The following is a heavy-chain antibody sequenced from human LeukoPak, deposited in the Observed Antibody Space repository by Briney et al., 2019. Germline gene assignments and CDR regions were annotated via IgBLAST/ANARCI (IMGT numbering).Heavy chain of an antibody. CDR2: INPNSGGT. D-gene: IGHD2-2*01. Sequence: ASVKVSCKASGYTVTGYYMHWVRQAPGQGLEWMGWINPNSGGTNYAQKFQGRVTTTRDTSISTAYMELSRLRSDDTAVYYCARVPAQFYYYYMDVWGKGTTVTVSS. V-gene: IGHV1-2*02. J-gene: IGHJ6*03. CDR3: ARVPAQFYYYYMDV. CDR1: GYTVTGYY.